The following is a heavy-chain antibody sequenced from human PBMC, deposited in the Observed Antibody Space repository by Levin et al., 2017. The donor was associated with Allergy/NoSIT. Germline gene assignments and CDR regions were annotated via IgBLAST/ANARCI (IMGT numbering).Heavy chain of an antibody. J-gene: IGHJ6*03. CDR1: GSTFSVYY. V-gene: IGHV1-2*06. CDR2: VNPNSGGI. Sequence: ASVKVSCKASGSTFSVYYLHWVRQAPGQGLQWLGRVNPNSGGINYAQRFQGRVTMTRDTSINTVYMELSRLKSDDTAVYYCARQSTVLPRGYYYYMDVWGTGTTVTVSS. D-gene: IGHD2-8*01. CDR3: ARQSTVLPRGYYYYMDV.